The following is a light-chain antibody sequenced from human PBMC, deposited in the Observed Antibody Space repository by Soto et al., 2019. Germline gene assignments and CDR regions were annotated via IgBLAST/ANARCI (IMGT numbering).Light chain of an antibody. CDR2: GAS. CDR1: QSVSNAY. CDR3: QQYGRSLT. V-gene: IGKV3-20*01. J-gene: IGKJ4*01. Sequence: EIVLTQSPGTLSLSPGERATLSCRTSQSVSNAYVTWYQQKRGQPPRLLIFGASNRATGIPDRFSGSGSGTDFTLTISRVEPEDFAVYYCQQYGRSLTFGGGTKVEIK.